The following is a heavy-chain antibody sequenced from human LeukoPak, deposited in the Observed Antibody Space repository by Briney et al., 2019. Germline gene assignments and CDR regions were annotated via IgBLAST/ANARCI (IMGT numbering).Heavy chain of an antibody. CDR3: AELGITMIGGV. CDR2: ISNSGSTI. CDR1: GFTFSSYS. Sequence: GGSLRLSCAASGFTFSSYSMNWVRQAPGKGLEWVSYISNSGSTIYYADSVKGRFTISRDNAKNSLYLQMNSLRAEDTAVYYCAELGITMIGGVWGKGTTVTISS. V-gene: IGHV3-48*04. D-gene: IGHD3-10*02. J-gene: IGHJ6*04.